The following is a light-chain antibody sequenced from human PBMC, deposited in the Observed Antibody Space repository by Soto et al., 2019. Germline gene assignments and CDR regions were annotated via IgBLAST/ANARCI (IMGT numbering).Light chain of an antibody. CDR3: QQYNSFSYT. V-gene: IGKV1-5*01. CDR1: QTISSW. Sequence: DIQMTQSPSTLSGSVGDRVTITCRASQTISSWLAWYQQKPGKSPKLLIYGASNLERGVPSRFSGSGSGTEFTLTISSLQPDDFSTYYCQQYNSFSYTFGPGTKVDIK. J-gene: IGKJ2*01. CDR2: GAS.